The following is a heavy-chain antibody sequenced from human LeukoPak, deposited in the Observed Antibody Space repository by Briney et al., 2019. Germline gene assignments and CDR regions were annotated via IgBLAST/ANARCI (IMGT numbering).Heavy chain of an antibody. V-gene: IGHV4-34*01. J-gene: IGHJ4*02. Sequence: SETLSLTCTVSGGSISSYYWSWIRQPPGKGLEWIGEINHSGSTNYNPSLKSRVTISVDTSKNQFSLKLSSVTAADTAVYYCARGTAWIQLWFSPNYFDYWGQGTLVTVSS. CDR3: ARGTAWIQLWFSPNYFDY. CDR1: GGSISSYY. CDR2: INHSGST. D-gene: IGHD5-18*01.